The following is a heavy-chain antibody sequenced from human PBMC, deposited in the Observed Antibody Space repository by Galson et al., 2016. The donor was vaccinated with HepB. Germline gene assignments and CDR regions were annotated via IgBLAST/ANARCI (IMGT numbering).Heavy chain of an antibody. CDR1: GFTFSSFW. J-gene: IGHJ4*02. Sequence: CLRLSCAASGFTFSSFWMSWVRQAPGKGLEWVANVKRDGSERYYVDSVKGRFTISRDNAKNSLFMQMNSPRVEDTAVYYCARGANRGRPFDYWGQGTLVTVSS. CDR3: ARGANRGRPFDY. CDR2: VKRDGSER. D-gene: IGHD3-10*01. V-gene: IGHV3-7*03.